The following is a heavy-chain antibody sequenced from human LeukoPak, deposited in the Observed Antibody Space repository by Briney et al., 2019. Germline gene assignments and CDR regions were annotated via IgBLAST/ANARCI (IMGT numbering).Heavy chain of an antibody. Sequence: SEALSLTCAVSAGSFIGYYWSWIRQPPRKGLEWIGEINHSGSTNYNPSLKSRVTISVDTSKNQFSLTLSSVTAADTAVYYCARAGLNGDVDYWGQGTLVTVSS. CDR3: ARAGLNGDVDY. CDR2: INHSGST. D-gene: IGHD4-17*01. J-gene: IGHJ4*02. V-gene: IGHV4-34*01. CDR1: AGSFIGYY.